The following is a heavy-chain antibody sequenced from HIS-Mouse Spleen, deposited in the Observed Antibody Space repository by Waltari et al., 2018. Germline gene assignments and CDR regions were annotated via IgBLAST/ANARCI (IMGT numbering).Heavy chain of an antibody. CDR2: LHPNSGGT. J-gene: IGHJ4*02. Sequence: QVQLVQSGAEVKKPGASVKVSCKASGYTFTGYYMHWVRQAPGQGLAWMGWLHPNSGGTNHAQKCPDRFPMTRDTSISTAYMELSSLRSDATAVYYCSLDLSGAYFDYWGQGTLVTVSS. CDR1: GYTFTGYY. CDR3: SLDLSGAYFDY. D-gene: IGHD3-9*01. V-gene: IGHV1-2*02.